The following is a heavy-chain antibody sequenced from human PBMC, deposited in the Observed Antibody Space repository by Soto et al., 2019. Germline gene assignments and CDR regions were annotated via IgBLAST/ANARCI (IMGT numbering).Heavy chain of an antibody. V-gene: IGHV3-15*01. D-gene: IGHD3-22*01. Sequence: GGSLRLSCAASGFTFSNAWMSWVRQAPGKGLEWVGRIKSKTDGGTTDYAAPVKGRFTISRDDSKNTLYLQMNSLKTEDTAVYYCATDARYGSRDYYYDSSGYKEVMVFDYWGQGTLVTVSS. CDR1: GFTFSNAW. J-gene: IGHJ4*02. CDR3: ATDARYGSRDYYYDSSGYKEVMVFDY. CDR2: IKSKTDGGTT.